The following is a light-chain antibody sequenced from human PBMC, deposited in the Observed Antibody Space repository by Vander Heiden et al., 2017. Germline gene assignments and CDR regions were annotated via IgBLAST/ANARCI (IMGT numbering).Light chain of an antibody. Sequence: EVVLTQSPGTLSLFPGERATLSCRASQSVSSSYLAWYQHKPGQAPRLLIFATYSRATGIPDRFSGSGSGTDFTLTISGLEPEDSALYFCHQYGSAPRTFGQGTKVEI. J-gene: IGKJ1*01. V-gene: IGKV3-20*01. CDR3: HQYGSAPRT. CDR1: QSVSSSY. CDR2: ATY.